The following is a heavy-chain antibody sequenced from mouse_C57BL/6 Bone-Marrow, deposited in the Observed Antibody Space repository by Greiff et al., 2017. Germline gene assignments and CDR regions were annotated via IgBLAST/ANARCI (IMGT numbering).Heavy chain of an antibody. CDR3: ATTTVVANYAMDY. J-gene: IGHJ4*01. V-gene: IGHV1-62-3*01. Sequence: VQLQQPGAELVKPGASVKLSCKASGYTFTSYWMHWVKQRPGRGLEWIGRIDPNSGGTKYNEKFKSKATLTVDKPSSTAYMQLSSLTSEDSAVYYGATTTVVANYAMDYWGQGTSVTVSS. CDR2: IDPNSGGT. CDR1: GYTFTSYW. D-gene: IGHD1-1*01.